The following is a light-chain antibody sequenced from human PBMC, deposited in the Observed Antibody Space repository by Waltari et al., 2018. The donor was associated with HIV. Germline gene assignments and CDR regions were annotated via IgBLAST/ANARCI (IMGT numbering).Light chain of an antibody. CDR1: SGSIASNY. Sequence: NFMLTQPHSVSESPGKTVTISCTGSSGSIASNYVQWYQQRPGRAPTTVIYEHNQRPSGVPDRFSGSIDSSSNSASLTISGLKTEDEADYYCQSYDSITWVFGGGTKLTVL. CDR2: EHN. CDR3: QSYDSITWV. J-gene: IGLJ3*02. V-gene: IGLV6-57*02.